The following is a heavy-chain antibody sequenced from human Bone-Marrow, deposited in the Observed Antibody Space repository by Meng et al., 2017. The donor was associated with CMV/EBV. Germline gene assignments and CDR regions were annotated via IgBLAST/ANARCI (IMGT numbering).Heavy chain of an antibody. D-gene: IGHD2-15*01. CDR1: GFTFSSYG. CDR3: AKVGRGYYFDY. V-gene: IGHV3-30*18. J-gene: IGHJ4*02. CDR2: ISYDGSNK. Sequence: LSFAASGFTFSSYGMHWVRQAPGKGLEWVAVISYDGSNKYYADSVKGRFTISRDNSKNTLYLQMNSLRAEDTAVYYCAKVGRGYYFDYWGQGTLVTVSS.